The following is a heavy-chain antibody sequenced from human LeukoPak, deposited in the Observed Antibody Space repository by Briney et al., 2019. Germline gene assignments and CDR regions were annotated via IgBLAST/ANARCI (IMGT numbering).Heavy chain of an antibody. J-gene: IGHJ3*02. V-gene: IGHV3-48*04. CDR3: ARSGYCTSTSCLNGRGAFDI. Sequence: PGGSLRLSCAASGFSSSTYSMNWVRQAPGKGLEWVSYISSSSSPIYYADSVKGRFTISRDNAKNSLYLQMNSLRAEDTAVYYCARSGYCTSTSCLNGRGAFDIWGQGTMVTVSS. CDR1: GFSSSTYS. D-gene: IGHD2-2*01. CDR2: ISSSSSPI.